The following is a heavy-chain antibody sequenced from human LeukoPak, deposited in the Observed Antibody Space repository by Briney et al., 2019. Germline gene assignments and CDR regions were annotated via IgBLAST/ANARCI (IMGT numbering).Heavy chain of an antibody. CDR3: ARLSGMVRGVIFDY. Sequence: SETLSLTCTVSGGSISSYCWSWIRQPPGKGLEWIGYIYYSGSTNYNPSLKSRVTISVDTSKNQFSLKLSSVTAADTAVYYCARLSGMVRGVIFDYWGQGTLVTASA. V-gene: IGHV4-59*01. CDR1: GGSISSYC. D-gene: IGHD3-10*01. J-gene: IGHJ4*02. CDR2: IYYSGST.